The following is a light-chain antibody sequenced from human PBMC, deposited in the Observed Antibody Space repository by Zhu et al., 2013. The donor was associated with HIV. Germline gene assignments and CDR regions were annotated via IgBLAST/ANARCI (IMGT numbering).Light chain of an antibody. V-gene: IGLV2-14*03. CDR1: SSDVGAYNY. J-gene: IGLJ1*01. Sequence: QSALTQPASVSGSPGQSITISCTGTSSDVGAYNYVSWYQQHPGKVPKLMIYDVTYRPSGVSNRFSGSKSGNTASLTISGLQAEDEADYYCSSYTSSNTHVFGTGTKVTVL. CDR3: SSYTSSNTHV. CDR2: DVT.